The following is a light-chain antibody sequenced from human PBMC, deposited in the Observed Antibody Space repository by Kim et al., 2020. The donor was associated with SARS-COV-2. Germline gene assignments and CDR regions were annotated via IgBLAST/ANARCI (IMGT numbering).Light chain of an antibody. J-gene: IGLJ3*02. Sequence: WGQRGRITCQGDGVRSYYASCYQQKPGQAPVLVIYGKNNRPSGIPDRLSGSSSGNTASLTITGAQAEDEADYYCNSRDSSGNHLVFGGGTQLTVL. CDR3: NSRDSSGNHLV. V-gene: IGLV3-19*01. CDR1: GVRSYY. CDR2: GKN.